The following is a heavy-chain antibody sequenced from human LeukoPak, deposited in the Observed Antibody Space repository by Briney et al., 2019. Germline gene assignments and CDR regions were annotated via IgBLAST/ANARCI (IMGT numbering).Heavy chain of an antibody. CDR3: AKAAVAGVLYNWFDP. D-gene: IGHD6-19*01. Sequence: GRALRLSCAASGFTFSSYGMHWVRQAPGKGLEWVAVISYDGSNKYYADSVKGRFTISRDNSKNTLYLQMNSLRAGDTAVYYCAKAAVAGVLYNWFDPWGQGTLVTVSS. V-gene: IGHV3-30*18. CDR1: GFTFSSYG. CDR2: ISYDGSNK. J-gene: IGHJ5*02.